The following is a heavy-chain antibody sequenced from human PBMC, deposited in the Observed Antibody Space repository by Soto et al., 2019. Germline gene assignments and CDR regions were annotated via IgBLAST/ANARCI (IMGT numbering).Heavy chain of an antibody. Sequence: EVQLVESGGGLVQPGGSLRLSCAASGFTFDDYAIHWVRQAPGKGLEWVSGISWNGAATGYGDSVKGRFSISRDNTKNTLYLQMDSLRSEDTAVYYCANLPLYGSGFDCWGQGTLVTVSS. D-gene: IGHD3-10*01. J-gene: IGHJ4*02. CDR2: ISWNGAAT. V-gene: IGHV3-9*01. CDR1: GFTFDDYA. CDR3: ANLPLYGSGFDC.